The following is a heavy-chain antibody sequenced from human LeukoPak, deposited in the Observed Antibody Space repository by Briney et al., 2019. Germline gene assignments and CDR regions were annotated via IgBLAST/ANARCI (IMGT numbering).Heavy chain of an antibody. V-gene: IGHV1-18*01. Sequence: ASVKVSCKASGYTFTSYGISWVRQAPGQGLEWMGWISAYNGNTNYAQKLQGRVTMTTDTSTSTAYMELRSLRPDDTAVYYCARDPVYCSGGSCYGGYNWFDPWGQGTLVTVSS. CDR3: ARDPVYCSGGSCYGGYNWFDP. J-gene: IGHJ5*02. D-gene: IGHD2-15*01. CDR2: ISAYNGNT. CDR1: GYTFTSYG.